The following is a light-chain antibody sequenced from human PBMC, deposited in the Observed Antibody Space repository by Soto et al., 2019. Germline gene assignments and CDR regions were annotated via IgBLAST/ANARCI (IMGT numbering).Light chain of an antibody. CDR2: AAS. J-gene: IGKJ1*01. V-gene: IGKV1-6*01. CDR3: LQDYNSPWT. CDR1: QGIRND. Sequence: AIQMTQSPSSLSASVGDRVTIACRASQGIRNDLGWYQQKPGKAPKLLIYAASSLQSGVPSRFSDSGSGTDFTLTISNLQPEDFATYYCLQDYNSPWTFGQGTNVEIK.